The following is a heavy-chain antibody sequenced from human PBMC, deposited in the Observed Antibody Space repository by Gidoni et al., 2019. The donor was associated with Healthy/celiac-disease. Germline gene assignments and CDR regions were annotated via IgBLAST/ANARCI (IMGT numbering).Heavy chain of an antibody. CDR2: INPNSGGT. V-gene: IGHV1-2*02. CDR1: GYTFTGYY. CDR3: ARARETTVVVLDY. J-gene: IGHJ4*02. Sequence: QVQLAQSGAEMKKPGASVKVSCKASGYTFTGYYMHWVRQAPGQGLERMGWINPNSGGTNYAQKFQGRVTMTRDTSISTAYMELSRLRSDDTAVYYCARARETTVVVLDYWGQGTLVTVSS. D-gene: IGHD4-17*01.